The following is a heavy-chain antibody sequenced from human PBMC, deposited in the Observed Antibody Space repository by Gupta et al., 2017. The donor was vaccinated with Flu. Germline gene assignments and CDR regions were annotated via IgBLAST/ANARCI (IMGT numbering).Heavy chain of an antibody. D-gene: IGHD1-20*01. CDR3: ARAGPDSWILYGMDV. CDR2: ITPPIGAT. Sequence: QVHLVQSGAEVKTPGSSVKVSCKAAGGTFTQDAISWVRQAPGQGLEWMGGITPPIGATNYAQKFQGRVAITADESTSTAYMVLSSLRSEDTAVYYCARAGPDSWILYGMDVWGQGTTVTVS. CDR1: GGTFTQDA. J-gene: IGHJ6*02. V-gene: IGHV1-69*01.